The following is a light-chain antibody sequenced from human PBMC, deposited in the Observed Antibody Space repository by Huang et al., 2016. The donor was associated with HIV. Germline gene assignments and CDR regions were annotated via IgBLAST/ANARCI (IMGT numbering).Light chain of an antibody. V-gene: IGKV1-9*01. Sequence: IQLTQSPSSLSASVGDRVTITCRASQGISSYLAWYQQKPGKAPKLLIYAASTLQSGGPSRFSGSGSGTDFTLTISSLQPEDFATYYCQQLNSYPWTFGQGTKVETK. J-gene: IGKJ1*01. CDR3: QQLNSYPWT. CDR2: AAS. CDR1: QGISSY.